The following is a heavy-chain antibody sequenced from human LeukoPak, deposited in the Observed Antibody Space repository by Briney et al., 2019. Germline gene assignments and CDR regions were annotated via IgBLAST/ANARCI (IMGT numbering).Heavy chain of an antibody. CDR3: AKANWVSDADAVW. Sequence: QPGGSLRLSCAASGFVFSSYAMSWVRQTPARGLEWVSSLRGNGETFYADSVKGRFTLSRDDSRNTVYLQLNNLRVEDTAIYYCAKANWVSDADAVWWGQGTLVTVSS. J-gene: IGHJ4*02. CDR2: LRGNGET. D-gene: IGHD3-16*01. CDR1: GFVFSSYA. V-gene: IGHV3-23*01.